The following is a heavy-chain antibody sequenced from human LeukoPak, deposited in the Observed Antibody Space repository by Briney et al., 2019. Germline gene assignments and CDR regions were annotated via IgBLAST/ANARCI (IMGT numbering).Heavy chain of an antibody. V-gene: IGHV1-24*01. J-gene: IGHJ4*02. CDR3: VPGYSSGWAFDY. CDR2: FDPEDGET. CDR1: GYTLTELS. Sequence: ASVKVSCKVSGYTLTELSMHWVRQAPGKGLEWMGGFDPEDGETIYAQKFQGRVTMTEDTSTDTAYMELSSLGSEDTAVYYCVPGYSSGWAFDYWGQGTLVTVSS. D-gene: IGHD6-19*01.